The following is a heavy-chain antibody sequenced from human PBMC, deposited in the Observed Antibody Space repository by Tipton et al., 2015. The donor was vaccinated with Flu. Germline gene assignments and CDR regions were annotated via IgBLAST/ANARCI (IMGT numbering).Heavy chain of an antibody. V-gene: IGHV4-38-2*01. CDR1: GDSIGSDFF. CDR3: VGARNIYYFDY. J-gene: IGHJ4*02. D-gene: IGHD1-14*01. Sequence: TLSLTCSVSGDSIGSDFFWGWIRQPPGKGLEWIGTINHSGDIDYNPSLKSRVTTSVDTSKKQFSLKLRSVTAADTAVYYCVGARNIYYFDYWGQGTLVTVSS. CDR2: INHSGDI.